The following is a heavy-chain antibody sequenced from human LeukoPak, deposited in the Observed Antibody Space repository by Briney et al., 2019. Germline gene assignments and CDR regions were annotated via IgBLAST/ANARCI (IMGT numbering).Heavy chain of an antibody. V-gene: IGHV1-69*13. D-gene: IGHD6-19*01. CDR1: GGTFSSYA. CDR2: IIPIFGTA. Sequence: SVKVSCKASGGTFSSYAISWVRQAPGQGLEWMGGIIPIFGTANYAQKFQGRVTITADESTSTAYMELSSLRSEDTAVYYCARVGYSSGWYMNDGVDYWGQGTLVTVSS. CDR3: ARVGYSSGWYMNDGVDY. J-gene: IGHJ4*02.